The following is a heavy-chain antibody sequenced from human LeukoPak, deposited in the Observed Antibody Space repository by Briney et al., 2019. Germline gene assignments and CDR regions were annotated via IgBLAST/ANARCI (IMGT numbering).Heavy chain of an antibody. CDR3: AGEGLEWSKRTLGAFDI. J-gene: IGHJ3*02. CDR2: IKQDGSEK. V-gene: IGHV3-7*01. D-gene: IGHD3-3*01. CDR1: GFTFSSYW. Sequence: PGGSLRLSCAASGFTFSSYWMSWVRQAPGKGLEWVANIKQDGSEKYYVDSVKRRFTISRDNAKNSLYLQMNSLRAEDTAVYYCAGEGLEWSKRTLGAFDIWGQGTMVTVSS.